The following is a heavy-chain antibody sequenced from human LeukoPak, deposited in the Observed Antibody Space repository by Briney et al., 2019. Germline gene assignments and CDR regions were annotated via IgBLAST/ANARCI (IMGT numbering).Heavy chain of an antibody. CDR2: INWNGGST. J-gene: IGHJ4*02. V-gene: IGHV3-20*04. D-gene: IGHD2-2*01. CDR3: ARDQTHYCSSTSCYPYYFDY. CDR1: GFTVDDYG. Sequence: GGSLRLSCAASGFTVDDYGMSWVRQAPGKGLEWVSGINWNGGSTGYADSVKGRFTISRDNAKNSLYLQMNSLRAEDTALYYCARDQTHYCSSTSCYPYYFDYWGQGTLVTVSS.